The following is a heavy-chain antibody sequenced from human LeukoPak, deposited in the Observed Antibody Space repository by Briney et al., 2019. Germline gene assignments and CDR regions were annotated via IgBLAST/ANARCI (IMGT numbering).Heavy chain of an antibody. D-gene: IGHD1-26*01. V-gene: IGHV3-48*03. CDR1: GFTFSSYE. J-gene: IGHJ5*02. CDR3: ARENEWELRNWFDP. Sequence: GGSLRLSCAASGFTFSSYEMNWVRQAPGKGLEWVSYISSSGNTIYYADSVKGRFTISRDNAKNSLYLQMNSLRAEDTAVYYCARENEWELRNWFDPWGQGTLVTVSS. CDR2: ISSSGNTI.